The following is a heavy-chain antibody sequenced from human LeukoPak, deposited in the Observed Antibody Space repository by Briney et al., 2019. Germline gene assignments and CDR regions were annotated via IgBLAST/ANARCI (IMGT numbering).Heavy chain of an antibody. CDR3: ARPTRGYSGSPFGDWYFDL. J-gene: IGHJ2*01. CDR1: GYSFTSYW. V-gene: IGHV5-51*01. CDR2: IYPGDSDT. D-gene: IGHD1-26*01. Sequence: GESLKISCKGSGYSFTSYWIGWVRQMPGKGLEWMGIIYPGDSDTRYSPSFQGQVTISADKSISTAYLQWSSLKASDTAMYYCARPTRGYSGSPFGDWYFDLWGRGTLVTVSS.